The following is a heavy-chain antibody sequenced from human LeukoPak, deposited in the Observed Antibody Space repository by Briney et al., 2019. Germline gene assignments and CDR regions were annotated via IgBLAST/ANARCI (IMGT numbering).Heavy chain of an antibody. CDR1: GGSISSSSYY. CDR2: TYYSGST. J-gene: IGHJ4*02. CDR3: ARSPLWVHDY. D-gene: IGHD3-16*01. V-gene: IGHV4-39*01. Sequence: KSSETLSLTCTVSGGSISSSSYYWGWIRQPPGKGLEWIGSTYYSGSTYYNPSLKSRVTISVDTSKNQFSLKLSSVTAADTAVYYCARSPLWVHDYWGQGTLVTVSS.